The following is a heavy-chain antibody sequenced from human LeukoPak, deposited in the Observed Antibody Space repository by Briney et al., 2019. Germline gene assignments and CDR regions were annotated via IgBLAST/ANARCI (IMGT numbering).Heavy chain of an antibody. CDR3: ARYETGTDAFDI. CDR2: INHSGST. V-gene: IGHV4-34*01. Sequence: SETLSLTCAVYGGSFSGYYWSWIRQPPGKGLEWIGEINHSGSTNYNPSLKSRVTISVDTSKNQFSLKLSSVTAADTAVYYCARYETGTDAFDIWGQGTMVTVSS. D-gene: IGHD1-1*01. J-gene: IGHJ3*02. CDR1: GGSFSGYY.